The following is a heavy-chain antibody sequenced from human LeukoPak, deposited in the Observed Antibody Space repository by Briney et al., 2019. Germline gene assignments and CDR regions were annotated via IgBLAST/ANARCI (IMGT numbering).Heavy chain of an antibody. J-gene: IGHJ4*02. CDR3: ARDLNGSGSYPPYYFDY. D-gene: IGHD3-10*01. V-gene: IGHV1-46*01. Sequence: GASVKVSCKASGYTFTSYYMHWVRQAPGQGLEWMGIVNPSGGSTSYAQKFQGRVTMTRDTSTSTVYMELSSLRSEDTAVYYCARDLNGSGSYPPYYFDYWGQGTLVTVSS. CDR2: VNPSGGST. CDR1: GYTFTSYY.